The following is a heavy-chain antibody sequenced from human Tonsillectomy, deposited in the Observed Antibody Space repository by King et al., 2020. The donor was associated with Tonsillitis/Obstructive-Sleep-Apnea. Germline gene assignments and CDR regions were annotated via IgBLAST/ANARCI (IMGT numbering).Heavy chain of an antibody. J-gene: IGHJ6*02. V-gene: IGHV3-23*01. CDR2: ISPGGSST. CDR1: GFTFSGYA. Sequence: TGGGLVQPGGSLRLSCAGSGFTFSGYAMSWVRQAPGKGLEWVSTISPGGSSTYYADSVKGRFTISRENSKNTLSLQMNSLRAEDTVVYYCAKGIVVPAAIVLHYYYGLDVWGQGTTVTVSS. CDR3: AKGIVVPAAIVLHYYYGLDV. D-gene: IGHD2-2*01.